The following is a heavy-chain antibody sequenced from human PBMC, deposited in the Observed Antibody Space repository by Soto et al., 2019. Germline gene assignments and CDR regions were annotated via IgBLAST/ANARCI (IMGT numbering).Heavy chain of an antibody. CDR3: ARVQDYGDYWPGDWYFDL. V-gene: IGHV1-46*03. CDR1: GYTFTSYY. J-gene: IGHJ2*01. Sequence: GASVKVSCKASGYTFTSYYMHWVRQAPGQGLEWMGIINPSGGSTSYAQKFQGRVTMTRDTSTSTVYMELSSLRSEDTAVYYCARVQDYGDYWPGDWYFDLWGRGTLVTVSS. CDR2: INPSGGST. D-gene: IGHD4-17*01.